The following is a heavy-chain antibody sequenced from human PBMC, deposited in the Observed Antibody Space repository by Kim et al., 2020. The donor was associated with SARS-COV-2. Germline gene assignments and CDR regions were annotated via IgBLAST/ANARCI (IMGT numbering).Heavy chain of an antibody. V-gene: IGHV1-69*01. J-gene: IGHJ4*02. D-gene: IGHD2-21*02. CDR3: ARDSGAYCGGDRYIFDY. Sequence: FQGRVTITADESTSTAYMGLSSLRSEDTAVYYCARDSGAYCGGDRYIFDYWGQGTLVTVSS.